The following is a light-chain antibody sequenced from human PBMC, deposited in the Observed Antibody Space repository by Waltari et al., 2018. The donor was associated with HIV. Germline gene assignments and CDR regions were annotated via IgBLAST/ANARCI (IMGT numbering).Light chain of an antibody. CDR3: AAWDDSLNGWV. CDR1: SSNLGTNT. V-gene: IGLV1-44*01. Sequence: QAVLTQPPSASGTPGQRVTISCSGSSSNLGTNTVSCFQQLPGTAPKLLIYSNNQRPSGVPDRFSGSKSGTSASLAITGLQSEDEADYYCAAWDDSLNGWVFGGGTKLTVL. CDR2: SNN. J-gene: IGLJ3*02.